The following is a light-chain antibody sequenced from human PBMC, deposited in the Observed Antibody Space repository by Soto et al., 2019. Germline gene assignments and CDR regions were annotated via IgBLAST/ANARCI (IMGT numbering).Light chain of an antibody. CDR3: QKSYSIPWK. CDR2: AAS. V-gene: IGKV1-39*01. CDR1: QSISNY. J-gene: IGKJ1*01. Sequence: DIQMTQSPSSLSASVGDRVTITCWASQSISNYLNWYQQKPGKAPKLLIYAASSLQSGVPSRFSGSGSGTDFTLTISSLQPEDFASYYCQKSYSIPWKFGQGNKGAIK.